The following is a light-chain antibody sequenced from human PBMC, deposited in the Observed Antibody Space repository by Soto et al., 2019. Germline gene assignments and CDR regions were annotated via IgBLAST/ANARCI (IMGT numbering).Light chain of an antibody. CDR1: SSDVGAYDD. CDR2: DVS. Sequence: QSALPQPASVSGSPGQSITISCTGTSSDVGAYDDVSWYQQHPGEVPKLMIFDVSDRPSGVSNRFSGSKSGNTASLTISGLQAEDEADYYCSSFTTSTSDVVGTGTKVTVL. CDR3: SSFTTSTSDV. J-gene: IGLJ1*01. V-gene: IGLV2-14*03.